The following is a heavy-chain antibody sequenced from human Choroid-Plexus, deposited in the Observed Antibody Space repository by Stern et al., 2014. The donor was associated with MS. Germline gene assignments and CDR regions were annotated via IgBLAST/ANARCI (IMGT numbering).Heavy chain of an antibody. CDR2: VSYYGSNK. CDR1: GFTLGSCA. J-gene: IGHJ5*02. CDR3: AKDRQYLTYFFDH. D-gene: IGHD2/OR15-2a*01. Sequence: VQLVQSGGGVVQPGRPLRLSCVASGFTLGSCAMHWVRQAPGKGLEWVAVVSYYGSNKYYADSVKGRFTISRDNSQNTLYMQMSSLRPEDTAVYYCAKDRQYLTYFFDHWGQGSLVTVSS. V-gene: IGHV3-30*18.